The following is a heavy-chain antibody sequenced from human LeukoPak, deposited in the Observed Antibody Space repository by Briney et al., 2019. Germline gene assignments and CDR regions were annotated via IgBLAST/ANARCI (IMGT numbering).Heavy chain of an antibody. CDR3: ARGWRDYVWGSYRGDAFDI. CDR1: GFTFSSYG. V-gene: IGHV3-30*03. CDR2: ISYDGSNK. Sequence: GGSLRLSCAASGFTFSSYGMRWVRQAPGKGLEWVAVISYDGSNKYYADSVKGRFTISRDNSKNTLYLQMNSLRAEDTAVYYCARGWRDYVWGSYRGDAFDIWGQGTMVTVSS. D-gene: IGHD3-16*02. J-gene: IGHJ3*02.